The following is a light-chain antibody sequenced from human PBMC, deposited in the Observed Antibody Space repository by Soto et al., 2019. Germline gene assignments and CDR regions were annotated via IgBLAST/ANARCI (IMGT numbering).Light chain of an antibody. J-gene: IGLJ2*01. Sequence: QSVLTQPPSVSGAPGQRVTISCTGSSSNIGAGYDVHWYQQLPGTAPKLLIYGNSNRPSGVPDRFSGSKSGTSASLAITGLQAEDESGYDCQSYDSSLSGVVFGGGTKLTVL. CDR2: GNS. CDR3: QSYDSSLSGVV. V-gene: IGLV1-40*01. CDR1: SSNIGAGYD.